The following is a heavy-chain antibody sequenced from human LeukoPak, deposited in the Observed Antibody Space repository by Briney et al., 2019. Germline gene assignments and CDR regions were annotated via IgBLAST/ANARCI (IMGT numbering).Heavy chain of an antibody. CDR3: AKMWGSFSGYFDS. Sequence: GGSLRLSCAASGFTFIDHAMSWVRQAPGKGLEWVAAISNGAGSTYYAESVKGRFIISRDNSKNTLYLQMNSLRAEDTALYYCAKMWGSFSGYFDSWGQGTLVTVSS. V-gene: IGHV3-23*01. J-gene: IGHJ4*02. CDR2: ISNGAGST. D-gene: IGHD3-16*01. CDR1: GFTFIDHA.